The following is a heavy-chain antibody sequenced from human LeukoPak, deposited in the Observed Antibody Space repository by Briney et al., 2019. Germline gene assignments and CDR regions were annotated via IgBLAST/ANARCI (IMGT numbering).Heavy chain of an antibody. D-gene: IGHD5-12*01. CDR2: ISSSSTTI. Sequence: PGGSLRLSCAASGFTLSSYNMNWVRQAPGKGLEWVSYISSSSTTIYYADSVKGRFTISRDNAKNSLYLQMNSQRDEGTAVYYCARSRGSDYWGQGTLVAVSS. CDR1: GFTLSSYN. CDR3: ARSRGSDY. J-gene: IGHJ4*02. V-gene: IGHV3-48*02.